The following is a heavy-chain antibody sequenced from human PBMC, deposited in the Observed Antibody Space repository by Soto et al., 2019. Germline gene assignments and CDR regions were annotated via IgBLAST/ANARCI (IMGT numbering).Heavy chain of an antibody. Sequence: QVQLVQSGAEVKKPGSSVKVSCKASGGIFTTYTISWVRQAPGQGLEWVGRIVPIIGLANYTQKFQGRVTITADKSTSTVYMELSSLTSEDTAVYYCARLDYGHYSWFDPWGQGTLVTVSS. J-gene: IGHJ5*02. CDR2: IVPIIGLA. CDR3: ARLDYGHYSWFDP. V-gene: IGHV1-69*02. D-gene: IGHD4-17*01. CDR1: GGIFTTYT.